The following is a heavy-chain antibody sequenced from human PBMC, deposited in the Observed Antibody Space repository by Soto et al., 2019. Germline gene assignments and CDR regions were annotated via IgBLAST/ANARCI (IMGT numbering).Heavy chain of an antibody. Sequence: QVQLQESGPGLVKPSQTLSLTCTVSGGSISSGGYYWSWIRQHPGKGLEWIGYIYSSGRTYYNPSPKRRITRSVDTSKNQFSLKLSSVTAADTAVYYCAASCVGCGGCNYYGMDVWGQGTTVTVSS. V-gene: IGHV4-31*03. CDR2: IYSSGRT. CDR3: AASCVGCGGCNYYGMDV. CDR1: GGSISSGGYY. J-gene: IGHJ6*02. D-gene: IGHD2-21*01.